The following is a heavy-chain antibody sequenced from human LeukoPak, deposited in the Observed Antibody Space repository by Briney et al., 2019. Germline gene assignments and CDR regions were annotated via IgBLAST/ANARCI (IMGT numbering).Heavy chain of an antibody. CDR3: ARGGVYDYVWGSYDYFDY. J-gene: IGHJ4*02. V-gene: IGHV4-61*02. D-gene: IGHD3-16*01. CDR1: GGSSCSGSYY. Sequence: SQTLSLTCTVSGGSSCSGSYYWRWIRQPAGKGLEWIGRIYTSGSTNYNPSLKSRVTISVDPSKNQFSLKLSSVTAADTAVYYCARGGVYDYVWGSYDYFDYWGQGTLVTVSS. CDR2: IYTSGST.